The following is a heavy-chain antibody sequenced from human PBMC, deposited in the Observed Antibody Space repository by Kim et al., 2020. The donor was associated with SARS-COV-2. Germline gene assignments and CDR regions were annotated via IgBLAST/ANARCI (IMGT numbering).Heavy chain of an antibody. CDR1: GGSVSSGSYY. CDR3: ARAGYCSSTSCLVDYFDY. D-gene: IGHD2-2*01. Sequence: SETLSLTCTVSGGSVSSGSYYWSWIRQPPGKGLEWIGYIYYSGSTNYNPSLKSRVTISVDTSKNQFSLKLSSVTAADTAVYYCARAGYCSSTSCLVDYFDYWGQGTLVTVSS. V-gene: IGHV4-61*01. CDR2: IYYSGST. J-gene: IGHJ4*02.